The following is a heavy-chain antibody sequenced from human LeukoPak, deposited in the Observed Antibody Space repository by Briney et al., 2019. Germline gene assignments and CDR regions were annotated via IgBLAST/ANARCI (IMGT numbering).Heavy chain of an antibody. CDR1: GFTFSGYS. V-gene: IGHV3-21*01. J-gene: IGHJ4*02. CDR2: ISSWNDYI. Sequence: PGGSLRLSRAASGFTFSGYSMNWVRQAPGKGLEWVSSISSWNDYIYYADSVKGRFAISRDNAKNSLYLQMNSLRVEDTATYYCARDGGYCVKGVCYFDYWGQGTLVTVSS. CDR3: ARDGGYCVKGVCYFDY. D-gene: IGHD2-15*01.